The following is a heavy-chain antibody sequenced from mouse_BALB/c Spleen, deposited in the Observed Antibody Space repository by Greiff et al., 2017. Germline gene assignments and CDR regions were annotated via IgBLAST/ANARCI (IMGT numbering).Heavy chain of an antibody. V-gene: IGHV5-12-2*01. CDR1: GFTFSSYT. Sequence: DVKLQESGGGLVQPGGSLKLSCAASGFTFSSYTMSWVRQTPEKRLEWVAYISNGGGSTYYPDTVKGRFTISRDNAKNTLYLQMSSLKSEDTAMYYCARHKDPYWYFDVWGAGTTVTVSS. J-gene: IGHJ1*01. CDR3: ARHKDPYWYFDV. CDR2: ISNGGGST.